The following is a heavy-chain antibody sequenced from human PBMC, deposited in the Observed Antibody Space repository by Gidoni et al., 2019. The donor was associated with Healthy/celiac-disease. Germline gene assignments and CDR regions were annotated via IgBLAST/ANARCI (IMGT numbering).Heavy chain of an antibody. CDR1: GFTFSSYA. Sequence: EVQLLASGGGLVQPGGSLRLSCAASGFTFSSYAMSWVRQAPGKGLEWVSAISGSGGSTYYADSVKGRFTISRDNSKNTLYLQMNSLRAEDTAVYYCAKGRAYGGGDCYYWYFDLWGRGTLVTVSS. D-gene: IGHD2-21*02. CDR2: ISGSGGST. J-gene: IGHJ2*01. CDR3: AKGRAYGGGDCYYWYFDL. V-gene: IGHV3-23*01.